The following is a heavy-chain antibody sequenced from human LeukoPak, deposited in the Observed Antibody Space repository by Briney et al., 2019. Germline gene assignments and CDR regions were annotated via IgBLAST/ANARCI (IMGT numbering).Heavy chain of an antibody. Sequence: GASVRVSCKASGYTFTDYYVNWVRQAPGQGLEWMGWINPNSGVTNYAETFQGRVTMTRDTSISTAYMELNRLRSDDTAVYYCARRYNIMTGFLFWGQGTRDCVSS. D-gene: IGHD3-9*01. CDR2: INPNSGVT. V-gene: IGHV1-2*02. CDR1: GYTFTDYY. J-gene: IGHJ4*02. CDR3: ARRYNIMTGFLF.